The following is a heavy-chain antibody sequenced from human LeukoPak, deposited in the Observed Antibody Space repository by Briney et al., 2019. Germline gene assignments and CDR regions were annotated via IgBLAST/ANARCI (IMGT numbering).Heavy chain of an antibody. J-gene: IGHJ6*03. CDR2: IYYSGST. CDR3: ASSPKIAGHIYYYHYYMDV. Sequence: KPSETPSLTCIVSRVSISSSTYYWGWIRQPPGKGLEWIGSIYYSGSTYYNPSLKSRVTISEDTSKNQFSLKLSSVTAADTAVYYCASSPKIAGHIYYYHYYMDVWGKGTTVTVSS. CDR1: RVSISSSTYY. V-gene: IGHV4-39*01. D-gene: IGHD6-13*01.